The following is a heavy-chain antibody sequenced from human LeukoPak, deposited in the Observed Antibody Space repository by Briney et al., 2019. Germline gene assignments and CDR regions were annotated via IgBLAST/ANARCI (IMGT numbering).Heavy chain of an antibody. Sequence: ASVKVSCKASGYTFTGYYMHWVRQAPGQGLEWMGWINPNSGGTNYAQKFQGRVTMTRDTSISTAYMELSRLRSDDTAVYYCARTIRDYDSSGYYAQYYYYYMDVWGKGTTVIVSS. D-gene: IGHD3-22*01. CDR1: GYTFTGYY. CDR3: ARTIRDYDSSGYYAQYYYYYMDV. CDR2: INPNSGGT. V-gene: IGHV1-2*02. J-gene: IGHJ6*03.